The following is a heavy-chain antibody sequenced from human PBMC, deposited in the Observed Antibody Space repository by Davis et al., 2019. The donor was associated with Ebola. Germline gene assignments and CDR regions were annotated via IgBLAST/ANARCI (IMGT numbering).Heavy chain of an antibody. V-gene: IGHV4-59*08. Sequence: PSETLSLTCTVSGVSISSYHWSWIRQPPGKGLEWIGYIHYSGSTNYNPSLKSRVTISVDTSKNQLSLKLTSVTAADTAVYYCARHRAVDRAFDIWGQGTMVTVSS. CDR3: ARHRAVDRAFDI. J-gene: IGHJ3*02. CDR2: IHYSGST. D-gene: IGHD6-19*01. CDR1: GVSISSYH.